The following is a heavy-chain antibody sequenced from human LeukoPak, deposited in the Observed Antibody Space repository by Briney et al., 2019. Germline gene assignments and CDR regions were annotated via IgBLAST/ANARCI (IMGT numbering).Heavy chain of an antibody. CDR3: ARDRLTTVTTFHFDY. CDR2: IWYDRTNK. Sequence: ERSLSLSCAASGFTFSTYAMHWVRQAPGKGLEWVAVIWYDRTNKYYADSVKGRFTISRDNSKNTLYLQMSSLRAEDTAVYYCARDRLTTVTTFHFDYWGQGTLVTVSS. CDR1: GFTFSTYA. J-gene: IGHJ4*02. D-gene: IGHD4-17*01. V-gene: IGHV3-33*01.